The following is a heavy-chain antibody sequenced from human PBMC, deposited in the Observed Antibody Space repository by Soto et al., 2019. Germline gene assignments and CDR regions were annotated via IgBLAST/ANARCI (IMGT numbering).Heavy chain of an antibody. CDR3: ARAVSPSIAARPRYYYYMDV. Sequence: GASVKVSCKASGYTFTSYAMHWVRQAPGQSLEWMGWINAGNGNTKYSQKFQGRVTITRDTSASTAYMELSSLRSEDTAVYYCARAVSPSIAARPRYYYYMDVWGKGTTVTVSS. D-gene: IGHD6-6*01. CDR1: GYTFTSYA. V-gene: IGHV1-3*01. J-gene: IGHJ6*03. CDR2: INAGNGNT.